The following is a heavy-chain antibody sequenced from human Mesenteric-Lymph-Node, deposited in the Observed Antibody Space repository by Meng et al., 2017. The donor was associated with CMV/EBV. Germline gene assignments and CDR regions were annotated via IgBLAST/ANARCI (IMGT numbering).Heavy chain of an antibody. CDR3: ARDAVGATPRNWFDP. V-gene: IGHV3-21*04. CDR2: ISSSSNYI. CDR1: GFTFSSYS. J-gene: IGHJ5*02. D-gene: IGHD1-26*01. Sequence: GESLKISCAASGFTFSSYSMNWVRQAPGKGLEWVSSISSSSNYIYYADSVKGRFTISRDNAKNSLYLQMNSLRAEDTALYYCARDAVGATPRNWFDPWGQGTLVTVSS.